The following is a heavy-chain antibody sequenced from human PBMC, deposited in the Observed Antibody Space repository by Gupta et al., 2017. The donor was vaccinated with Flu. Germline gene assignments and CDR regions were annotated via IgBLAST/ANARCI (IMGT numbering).Heavy chain of an antibody. V-gene: IGHV3-30*18. J-gene: IGHJ4*02. CDR2: ISYDGSNK. CDR1: GFTFSSYG. CDR3: AKFFHGDYDY. Sequence: QVQLVESGGGVVQPGRSLRLSCAASGFTFSSYGMHWVRQAPGKGLEWVAVISYDGSNKYYADSVKGRFTISRDNSKNTLYLQMNSLRAEDTAVYYCAKFFHGDYDYWGQGTLVTVSS. D-gene: IGHD4-17*01.